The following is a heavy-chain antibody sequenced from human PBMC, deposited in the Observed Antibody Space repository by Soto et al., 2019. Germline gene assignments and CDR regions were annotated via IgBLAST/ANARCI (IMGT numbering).Heavy chain of an antibody. Sequence: QVQLEESGPGLVKPSETLSLTCAVSGDSISSPNWWSWYRQPPGKGLELIGEMFASGSSNYNPSLNGRFTISLDTSKNHFSLKLTSLAAADTAIYYCAREGFDHRPDYWGQGIPVTVSS. V-gene: IGHV4-4*02. CDR3: AREGFDHRPDY. J-gene: IGHJ4*02. CDR2: MFASGSS. CDR1: GDSISSPNW.